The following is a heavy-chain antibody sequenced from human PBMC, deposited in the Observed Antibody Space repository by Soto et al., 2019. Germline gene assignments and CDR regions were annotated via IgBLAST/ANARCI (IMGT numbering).Heavy chain of an antibody. CDR3: AKDKIVVAAAPDAFDI. CDR1: GFTFSSYA. V-gene: IGHV3-23*01. D-gene: IGHD2-2*01. CDR2: ISGSGGST. J-gene: IGHJ3*02. Sequence: GGSLRLSCAASGFTFSSYAMSWVRQAPGKGLECVSAISGSGGSTYYADSVKGRFTISRDNSKITLYLQMNSLRAEDTAVYYCAKDKIVVAAAPDAFDIWGQGTMVTVSS.